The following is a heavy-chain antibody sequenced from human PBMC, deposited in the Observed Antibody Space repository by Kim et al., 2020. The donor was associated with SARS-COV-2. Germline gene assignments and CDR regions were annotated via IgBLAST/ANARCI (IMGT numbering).Heavy chain of an antibody. V-gene: IGHV4-34*01. D-gene: IGHD2-2*01. J-gene: IGHJ4*02. Sequence: SETLSLTCAVYGGSFSGYYWSWIRQPPGKGLEWIGEINHSGSTNYNPSLKSRVTISVDTSKNQFSLKLSSVTAADTAVYYCARGSRRYCSSTSCYGWRLDYWGQATLVTVSS. CDR1: GGSFSGYY. CDR2: INHSGST. CDR3: ARGSRRYCSSTSCYGWRLDY.